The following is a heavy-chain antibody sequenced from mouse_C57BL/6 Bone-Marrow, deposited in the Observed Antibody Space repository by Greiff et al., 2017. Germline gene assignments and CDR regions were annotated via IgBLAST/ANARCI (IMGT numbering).Heavy chain of an antibody. V-gene: IGHV14-4*01. CDR2: IDPANGDP. CDR3: TTYTCTTVV. CDR1: GFTITDDY. Sequence: VQLQQSGAELVRPGASVKLSCTASGFTITDDYMHWVKQRPEQGLEWIGWIDPANGDPDYASKFKGKATLTVDTSSNTAYLQLSSLPSEDSAVNDCTTYTCTTVVWGQGTTLTVSS. D-gene: IGHD1-1*01. J-gene: IGHJ2*01.